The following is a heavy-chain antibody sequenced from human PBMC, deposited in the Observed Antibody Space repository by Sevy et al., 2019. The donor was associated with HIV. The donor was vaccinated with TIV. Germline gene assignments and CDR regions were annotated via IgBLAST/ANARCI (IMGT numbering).Heavy chain of an antibody. Sequence: ASVKVSCKASGFTFTSSAVQWVRQARGQHLEWIGWIVVGSGNTNYAQKFQERVTITRDMSTSTAYMELSSLRSEDTAVYYCAAASMIVVVIPGVFDYWGQGTLVTVSS. CDR3: AAASMIVVVIPGVFDY. D-gene: IGHD3-22*01. J-gene: IGHJ4*02. CDR1: GFTFTSSA. V-gene: IGHV1-58*01. CDR2: IVVGSGNT.